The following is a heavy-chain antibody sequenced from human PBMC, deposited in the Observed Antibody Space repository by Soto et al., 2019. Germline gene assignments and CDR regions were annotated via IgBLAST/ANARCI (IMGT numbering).Heavy chain of an antibody. Sequence: SETLSLTCTVSGGSVSSGSYYWSWIRQPPGKGLEWIGYIYYSGSTNYNPSLKSRVTISVDTSKNQFSLKLSSVTAADTAVYHCARSKYYYDSSGYRVPEYFQHWGQGTLVTVSS. CDR1: GGSVSSGSYY. D-gene: IGHD3-22*01. J-gene: IGHJ1*01. CDR3: ARSKYYYDSSGYRVPEYFQH. CDR2: IYYSGST. V-gene: IGHV4-61*01.